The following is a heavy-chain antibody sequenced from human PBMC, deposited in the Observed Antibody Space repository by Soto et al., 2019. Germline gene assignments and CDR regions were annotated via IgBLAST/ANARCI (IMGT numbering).Heavy chain of an antibody. CDR2: ISYDGSNK. J-gene: IGHJ6*02. V-gene: IGHV3-30-3*01. Sequence: GGSLRLSCAASGFTFSSYAMHWVRQAPGKGLEWVAVISYDGSNKYYADSVKGRFTISRDNSKNTLYLQMNSLRAEDTAVYYCARLAYCSSTSCPEDHYYYYYCMDVWDQGTTVTVSS. D-gene: IGHD2-2*01. CDR3: ARLAYCSSTSCPEDHYYYYYCMDV. CDR1: GFTFSSYA.